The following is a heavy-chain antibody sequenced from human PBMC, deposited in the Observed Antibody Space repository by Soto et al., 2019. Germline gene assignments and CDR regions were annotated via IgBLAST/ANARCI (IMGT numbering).Heavy chain of an antibody. Sequence: ASVKVSCKASGYTFTSYAMHWVQQAPGQGLEWMGIINVSGGSAIYAQKFQGRVTMTRDTSTSTVYMELSSLRSEDTAVYYCTRGIAAAGTAWFDPWGQGTLVTVSS. CDR2: INVSGGSA. CDR1: GYTFTSYA. CDR3: TRGIAAAGTAWFDP. V-gene: IGHV1-46*03. J-gene: IGHJ5*02. D-gene: IGHD6-13*01.